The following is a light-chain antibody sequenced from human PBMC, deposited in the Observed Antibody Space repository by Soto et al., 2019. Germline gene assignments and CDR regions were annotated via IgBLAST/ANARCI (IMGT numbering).Light chain of an antibody. CDR1: QSISSW. J-gene: IGKJ1*01. Sequence: DIQMTQSPSTLSASVGDRVTITCRASQSISSWLAWYQQKPGKAPKLLIYKASSLGSGVPSRFSGSGSGTEFTLTISSLQPDDFATYYCQQYNDYSRTFGQGTNVEIK. CDR2: KAS. CDR3: QQYNDYSRT. V-gene: IGKV1-5*03.